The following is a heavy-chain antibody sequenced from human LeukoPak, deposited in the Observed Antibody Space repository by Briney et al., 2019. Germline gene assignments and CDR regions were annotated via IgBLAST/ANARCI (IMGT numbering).Heavy chain of an antibody. CDR3: ARLGRGAYGMDV. J-gene: IGHJ6*02. D-gene: IGHD3-10*01. V-gene: IGHV3-48*02. Sequence: GGSLRLSCAASGFTFSIHGMNWVRQAPGKGLEWVSYIINSGGTVYYTDSVQGRFTISRDNARNSLFLQMNSLRDEDTAVYYCARLGRGAYGMDVWHQATTVTVSS. CDR1: GFTFSIHG. CDR2: IINSGGTV.